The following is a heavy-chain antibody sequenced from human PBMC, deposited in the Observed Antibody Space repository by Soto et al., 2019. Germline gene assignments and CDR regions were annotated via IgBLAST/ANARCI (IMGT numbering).Heavy chain of an antibody. J-gene: IGHJ4*02. D-gene: IGHD6-19*01. V-gene: IGHV1-69*12. CDR3: ARDRDGSGWYGY. CDR2: IIPIFGTA. Sequence: QVQLVQSGAEVKKPGSSVKVACKASGGTFSSYAISWVRQAPGQGLEWMGGIIPIFGTANYAQKFQGRVTITADESTSTSYMELSSVRSADTAVYYCARDRDGSGWYGYWGQGTLVTVSS. CDR1: GGTFSSYA.